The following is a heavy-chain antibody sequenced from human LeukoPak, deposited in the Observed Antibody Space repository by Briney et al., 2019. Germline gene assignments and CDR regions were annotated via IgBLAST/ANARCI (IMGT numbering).Heavy chain of an antibody. CDR2: ISNDGSYK. V-gene: IGHV3-30*04. CDR3: TRKSGGSQRKMDDWFDP. Sequence: GGSLRLSCAASGFTFSRYAMHWVRQAPDKGLEYVAVISNDGSYKYYGASVKGRFTISRDNPKNTLYLQMDSLRAEDTAVYSCTRKSGGSQRKMDDWFDPWGQGTQVIVSS. D-gene: IGHD3-10*01. J-gene: IGHJ5*02. CDR1: GFTFSRYA.